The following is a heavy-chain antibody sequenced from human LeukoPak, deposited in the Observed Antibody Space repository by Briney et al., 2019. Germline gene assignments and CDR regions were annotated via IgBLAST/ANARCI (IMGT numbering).Heavy chain of an antibody. CDR3: AKDSSSGYYSDFDY. CDR1: GFTFDDYA. Sequence: GRSLRLSCAASGFTFDDYAMHWVRQAPGQGLEWVSGISWNSGSIGYAESVKGRFTISRDNAKNSLYMQMNSLRAEDMALYYCAKDSSSGYYSDFDYWGQGTLVTVSS. D-gene: IGHD3-22*01. CDR2: ISWNSGSI. V-gene: IGHV3-9*03. J-gene: IGHJ4*02.